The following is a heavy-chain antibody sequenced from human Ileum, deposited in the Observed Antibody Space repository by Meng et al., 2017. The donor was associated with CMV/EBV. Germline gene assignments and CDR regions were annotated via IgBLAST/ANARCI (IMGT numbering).Heavy chain of an antibody. CDR2: IHDSGRT. CDR3: ARVWGIAVRPLDY. Sequence: VDKQESAPGLVKPSHTLSLTCTLSVDSISSGHDYWSWIRQTPGKGLEWIGHIHDSGRTYYNPSLQSRVTISVDTSKNQFSLKLSSVTAADTAVYYCARVWGIAVRPLDYWGQGTLVTVSS. J-gene: IGHJ4*02. D-gene: IGHD6-6*01. V-gene: IGHV4-30-4*01. CDR1: VDSISSGHDY.